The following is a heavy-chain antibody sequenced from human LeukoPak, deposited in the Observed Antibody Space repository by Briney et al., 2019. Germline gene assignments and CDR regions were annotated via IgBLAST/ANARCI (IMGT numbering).Heavy chain of an antibody. V-gene: IGHV3-9*01. Sequence: GGSLRLSCAASGFTFDDYAMHWVRQAPGKGLEWVSGISWNTGTIGYADSVKGRFTISRDNSKNTLYLQMNSLRAEDTAVYYCARDGSGYYDSSARLDYWGQGTLVTVSS. CDR2: ISWNTGTI. CDR3: ARDGSGYYDSSARLDY. J-gene: IGHJ4*02. D-gene: IGHD3-22*01. CDR1: GFTFDDYA.